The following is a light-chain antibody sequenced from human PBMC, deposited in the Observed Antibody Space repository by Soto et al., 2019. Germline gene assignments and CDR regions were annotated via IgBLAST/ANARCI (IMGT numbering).Light chain of an antibody. CDR2: AVS. Sequence: QSALTQPASVSGSPGQSITISCTGTSSDVGLYDYVSWYQQHPGKAPQLMIYAVSNRPSGVSNRFSASKSGNTASLFISGPQAEDEADYYCSSYTSDSSYVFGSGTKVTVL. V-gene: IGLV2-14*01. CDR1: SSDVGLYDY. CDR3: SSYTSDSSYV. J-gene: IGLJ1*01.